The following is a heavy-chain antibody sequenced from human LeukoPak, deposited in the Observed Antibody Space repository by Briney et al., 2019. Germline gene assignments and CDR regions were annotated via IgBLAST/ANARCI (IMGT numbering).Heavy chain of an antibody. D-gene: IGHD6-13*01. J-gene: IGHJ4*02. CDR3: ARPSSCWYGALDS. CDR1: GFTFSNYW. Sequence: AGSLRLSCAASGFTFSNYWMNWVRQAPGKGLEWVANIEQDGSEKYYVDSVKGRFTISRDNAKNSLFLQMNSLRAKDTAVYYCARPSSCWYGALDSWGQGTLVTVSS. CDR2: IEQDGSEK. V-gene: IGHV3-7*01.